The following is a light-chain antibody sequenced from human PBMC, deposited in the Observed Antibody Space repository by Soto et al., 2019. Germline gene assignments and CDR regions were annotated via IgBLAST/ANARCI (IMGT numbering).Light chain of an antibody. CDR3: QQRTDRPPWT. J-gene: IGKJ1*01. CDR2: DVS. Sequence: EIVLTQSPATLSLSPGERGTLSCRASESVTDYLAWYQQKPGQAPRLLVYDVSNRAAGIPTRFSGGGSGTDFTLTISNVEPEDFAVYYCQQRTDRPPWTFGQGTKVDIK. CDR1: ESVTDY. V-gene: IGKV3-11*01.